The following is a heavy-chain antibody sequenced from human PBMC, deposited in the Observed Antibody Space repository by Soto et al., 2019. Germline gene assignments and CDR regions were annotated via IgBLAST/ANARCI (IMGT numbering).Heavy chain of an antibody. V-gene: IGHV3-30*03. CDR1: GFIFSTYS. CDR2: TTFDGINK. Sequence: QVQLVESGGGVVQPGRSLRLSCAASGFIFSTYSIHWVRQAPGKGLEWVAVTTFDGINKYNADSVKGRFTISRDASKKTVYLQMNSLTTEDTAVYFCARETDGMDVWGQGTTVNVSS. J-gene: IGHJ6*02. CDR3: ARETDGMDV.